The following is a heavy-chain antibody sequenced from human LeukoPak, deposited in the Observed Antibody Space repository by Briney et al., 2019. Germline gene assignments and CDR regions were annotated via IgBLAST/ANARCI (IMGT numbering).Heavy chain of an antibody. J-gene: IGHJ5*02. Sequence: SETLSLTCTVSGGSISSGSYYWSWIRQPAGKGLEWIGRIYTSGSTNYNPSLKSRVTISVDTSKNQFSLKLSSVTAADTAVYYCARGPRYYRSGRAVWFDPWGQGTLVTVSS. CDR2: IYTSGST. CDR1: GGSISSGSYY. D-gene: IGHD6-19*01. CDR3: ARGPRYYRSGRAVWFDP. V-gene: IGHV4-61*02.